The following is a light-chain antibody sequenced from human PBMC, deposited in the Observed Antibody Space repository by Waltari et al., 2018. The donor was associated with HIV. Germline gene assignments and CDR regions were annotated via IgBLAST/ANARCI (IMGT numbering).Light chain of an antibody. Sequence: EIVMTQWPATLSVSPGESATLSCKASQNVNRDLAWYQQRPGHAPRLLIFSTSHRSFGVPARFSGSGFGTEFTLTISSLQSEDFAVYYCQQYHGETPMYTFGQGTKVEIK. CDR1: QNVNRD. CDR2: STS. V-gene: IGKV3-15*01. J-gene: IGKJ2*01. CDR3: QQYHGETPMYT.